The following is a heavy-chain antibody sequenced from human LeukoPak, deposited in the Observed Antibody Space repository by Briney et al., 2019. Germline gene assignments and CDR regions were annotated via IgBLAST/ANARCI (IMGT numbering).Heavy chain of an antibody. V-gene: IGHV3-23*01. CDR2: ISGSGGST. CDR1: GFTFSSYG. J-gene: IGHJ5*02. CDR3: ARGSIAAAGYNWFDP. D-gene: IGHD6-13*01. Sequence: PGGSLRLSCAASGFTFSSYGMSWVRQAPGKGLEWVSAISGSGGSTYYADSVKGRFTISRDNSKNTLYLQMNSLRAEDTAVYYCARGSIAAAGYNWFDPWGQGTLVTVSS.